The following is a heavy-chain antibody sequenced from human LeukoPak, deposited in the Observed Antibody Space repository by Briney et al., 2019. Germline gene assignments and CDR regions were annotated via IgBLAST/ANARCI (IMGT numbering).Heavy chain of an antibody. J-gene: IGHJ3*02. D-gene: IGHD3-22*01. CDR1: GGTFSSYA. V-gene: IGHV1-69*06. CDR3: ARETGYDSSGYLAGGAFDI. Sequence: SVKVSCKASGGTFSSYAISWVRQAPGQGLEWMGGIIPIFGTANYAQKFQGRVTITADKSTSTAYMELSSLRSEDTAVYYCARETGYDSSGYLAGGAFDIWGQGTMVTVSS. CDR2: IIPIFGTA.